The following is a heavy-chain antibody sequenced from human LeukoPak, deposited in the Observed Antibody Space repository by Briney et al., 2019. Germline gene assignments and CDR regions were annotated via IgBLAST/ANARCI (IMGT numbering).Heavy chain of an antibody. Sequence: GGSLRLSCAASGFTFSSYSMNWVRQAPGEGLEWVSSISSSSSYIYYADSVKGRFTISRDNAKNSLYLQMNSLRAADTAVYYCAREETGRFKKAVAGTMDYYFDYWGQGTLVTVSS. CDR2: ISSSSSYI. CDR3: AREETGRFKKAVAGTMDYYFDY. V-gene: IGHV3-21*01. CDR1: GFTFSSYS. D-gene: IGHD6-19*01. J-gene: IGHJ4*02.